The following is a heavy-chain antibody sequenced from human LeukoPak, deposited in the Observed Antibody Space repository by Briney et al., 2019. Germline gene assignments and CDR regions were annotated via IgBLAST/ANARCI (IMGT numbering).Heavy chain of an antibody. CDR1: GGSISSYY. J-gene: IGHJ6*03. CDR2: MYYSGST. CDR3: ARVGYSYGDPGYYYYYMNV. V-gene: IGHV4-59*12. Sequence: PSEILSLTCTVSGGSISSYYWSWIRQPPGKGLEWIGYMYYSGSTNYNPSLKSRVTISVDTSKNQFSLKLSSVTAADTAVYYCARVGYSYGDPGYYYYYMNVWGKGTTVTISS. D-gene: IGHD5-18*01.